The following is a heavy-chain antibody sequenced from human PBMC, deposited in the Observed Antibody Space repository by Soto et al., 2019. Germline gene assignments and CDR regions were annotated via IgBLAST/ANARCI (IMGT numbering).Heavy chain of an antibody. D-gene: IGHD3-22*01. CDR1: GFTFSASA. CDR2: MSGDGRT. Sequence: EIQLLHSGGGLVQPGGSLRLSCVGSGFTFSASARAWVAQAPGRGLGWFSVMSGDGRTRYALSVTGRFTISRDNSKNTLYLQMRSLRAEDAAAYYCVKWHTSNFDSLPFTGFDFWGQGTQVTVSS. V-gene: IGHV3-23*01. CDR3: VKWHTSNFDSLPFTGFDF. J-gene: IGHJ4*02.